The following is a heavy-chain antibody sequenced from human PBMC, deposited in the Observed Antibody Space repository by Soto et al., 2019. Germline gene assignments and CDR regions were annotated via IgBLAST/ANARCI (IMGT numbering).Heavy chain of an antibody. CDR2: IKQDGSEK. V-gene: IGHV3-7*01. CDR1: GFTFSSYW. J-gene: IGHJ6*02. CDR3: ARVTIWATVGGIAAAASYYYYGMDV. Sequence: GGSLRLSCAASGFTFSSYWMSWVRQAPGKGLEWVANIKQDGSEKYYVDSVKGRFTISRDNAKNSLYLQMNSLRAEDTAVYYCARVTIWATVGGIAAAASYYYYGMDVWGQGTTVTVSS. D-gene: IGHD6-13*01.